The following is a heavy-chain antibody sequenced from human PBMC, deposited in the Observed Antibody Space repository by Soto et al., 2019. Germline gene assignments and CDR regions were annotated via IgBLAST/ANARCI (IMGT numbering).Heavy chain of an antibody. D-gene: IGHD4-17*01. V-gene: IGHV5-10-1*01. CDR2: IDPSDSYT. Sequence: PGESLKISCKGSGYSFTSYWISWVRQMPGKGLEWMGRIDPSDSYTNYSPSFQGHVTISADKSISTAYLQWSSLKASDTAMYYCASPADYYGDYSYYYHGMDVWGQGTTVTV. CDR3: ASPADYYGDYSYYYHGMDV. CDR1: GYSFTSYW. J-gene: IGHJ6*02.